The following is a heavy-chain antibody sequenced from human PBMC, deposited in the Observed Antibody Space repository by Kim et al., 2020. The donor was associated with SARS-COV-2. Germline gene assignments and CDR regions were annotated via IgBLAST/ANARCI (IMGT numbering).Heavy chain of an antibody. CDR1: GFTFDDYA. Sequence: GGSLRLSCAASGFTFDDYAMHWVRQAPGKGLEWVSGISWNSGSIGYADSVKGRFTISRDNAKNSLYLQMNSLRAEDTALYYCAKERWGDSGYDSGGFDYWGQGTLVTVSS. D-gene: IGHD5-12*01. V-gene: IGHV3-9*01. CDR3: AKERWGDSGYDSGGFDY. CDR2: ISWNSGSI. J-gene: IGHJ4*02.